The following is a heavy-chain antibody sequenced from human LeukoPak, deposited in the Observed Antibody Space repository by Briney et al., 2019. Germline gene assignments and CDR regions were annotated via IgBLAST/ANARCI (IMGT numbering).Heavy chain of an antibody. Sequence: GGSLRLSCAASGFTFSSYAMHWVRQAPGKGLEWVAFIRYDGSNKYYADSVKGRFTISRDNSKNTLYLQMNSLRAEDTAVYYCAKDPYSSSSSPSDYWGQGTLVTVSS. CDR3: AKDPYSSSSSPSDY. CDR2: IRYDGSNK. J-gene: IGHJ4*02. V-gene: IGHV3-30*02. D-gene: IGHD6-6*01. CDR1: GFTFSSYA.